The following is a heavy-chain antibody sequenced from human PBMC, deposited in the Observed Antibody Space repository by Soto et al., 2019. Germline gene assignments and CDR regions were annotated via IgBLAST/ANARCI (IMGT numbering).Heavy chain of an antibody. D-gene: IGHD3-10*01. J-gene: IGHJ5*02. V-gene: IGHV1-69*08. CDR3: ATDKFGAGRVGVHS. CDR1: GDTSTICT. Sequence: QGQLVQSGAEVKNPGASLRVSCKTSGDTSTICTITWVRQAPGQGLQWMGRIVPLLRITNYAQEFQGRLTITADSSTSSAHLELASLTSEDTAVYYCATDKFGAGRVGVHSWGQGTLVIVSS. CDR2: IVPLLRIT.